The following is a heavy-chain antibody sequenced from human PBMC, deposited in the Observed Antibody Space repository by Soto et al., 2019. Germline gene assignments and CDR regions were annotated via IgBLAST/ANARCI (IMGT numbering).Heavy chain of an antibody. CDR2: IYYSGST. J-gene: IGHJ6*02. D-gene: IGHD2-2*01. CDR3: ARLRGVPAAIRYYYYGMGV. V-gene: IGHV4-39*01. Sequence: SETLSLTCTVSGGSISSSSYYWGWIRQPPGKGLEWIGSIYYSGSTYYNPSLKSRVTISVDTSKNQFSLKLSSVTAADTAVYYCARLRGVPAAIRYYYYGMGVWGQGTTVTVSS. CDR1: GGSISSSSYY.